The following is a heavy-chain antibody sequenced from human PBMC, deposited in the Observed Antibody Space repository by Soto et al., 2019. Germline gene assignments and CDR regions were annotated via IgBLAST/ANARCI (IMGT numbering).Heavy chain of an antibody. D-gene: IGHD2-21*02. CDR2: INAGNGNT. CDR1: SYTFTSYG. V-gene: IGHV1-3*01. J-gene: IGHJ4*02. Sequence: EASVKVSCKASSYTFTSYGINWVRQAPGQGLEWMGWINAGNGNTKYSQKFQGRVTITRDTSASTAYMELSSLRSEDTAVYYCARSIVVVTALDYWGQGTLVTVSS. CDR3: ARSIVVVTALDY.